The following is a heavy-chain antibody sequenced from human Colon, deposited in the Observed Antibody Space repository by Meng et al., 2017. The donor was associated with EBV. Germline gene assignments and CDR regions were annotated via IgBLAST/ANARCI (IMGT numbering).Heavy chain of an antibody. D-gene: IGHD3-10*01. CDR3: ARVSGRSFDP. J-gene: IGHJ5*02. V-gene: IGHV4-61*01. CDR2: IYYIGGT. Sequence: QLHLQESGPGLVKPSETLSLTCTVSGDSVATGRYYWSWIRQPPGKGLEWIAYIYYIGGTNYNPSLKSRLTISLDTSKNQFSLSLRSVTAADTAVYYCARVSGRSFDPWGQGTLVTVSS. CDR1: GDSVATGRYY.